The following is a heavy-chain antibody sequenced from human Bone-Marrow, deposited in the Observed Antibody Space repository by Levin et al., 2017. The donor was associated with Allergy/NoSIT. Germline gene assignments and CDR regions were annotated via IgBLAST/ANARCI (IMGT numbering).Heavy chain of an antibody. CDR3: PRGIIGDVRVAHKEAFDI. V-gene: IGHV3-21*01. J-gene: IGHJ3*02. CDR2: ISSSGSDM. CDR1: GFTFSIYS. Sequence: GESLKISCTVSGFTFSIYSINWVRQAPGKGLEWVSSISSSGSDMYYVDSVKGRFTISRDNAKNSLTLQMNSLRAEDTAVYYCPRGIIGDVRVAHKEAFDIWGQGTMVSVSS. D-gene: IGHD2-8*02.